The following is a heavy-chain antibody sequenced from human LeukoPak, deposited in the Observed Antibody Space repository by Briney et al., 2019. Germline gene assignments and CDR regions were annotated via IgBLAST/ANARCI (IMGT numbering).Heavy chain of an antibody. CDR2: IIPIFGTA. J-gene: IGHJ6*03. V-gene: IGHV1-69*06. Sequence: EASVKVSCKASGGTFSSYAISWVRQAPGQGLEWMGGIIPIFGTANYAQKSQGRVTITADKSTSTAYMELSSLRSEDTAVYYCARIYGSGSYYYMDVWGKGTTVTVSS. D-gene: IGHD3-10*01. CDR1: GGTFSSYA. CDR3: ARIYGSGSYYYMDV.